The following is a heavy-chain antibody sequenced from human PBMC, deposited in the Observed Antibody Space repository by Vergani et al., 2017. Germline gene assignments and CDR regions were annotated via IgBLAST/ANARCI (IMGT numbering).Heavy chain of an antibody. CDR3: ARDCTSGGCPDNYGMDV. V-gene: IGHV3-21*06. J-gene: IGHJ6*02. D-gene: IGHD2-8*01. CDR1: GFTFSDFS. Sequence: VQLVESGGGLVKPGGSLRPSCAASGFTFSDFSMSWVRQAPGKGLEWVAFIGSSGPYINYADSVKGRFIISRDNTNNSLFLQLRSLRAEDAAVYYCARDCTSGGCPDNYGMDVWGQGATVTASS. CDR2: IGSSGPYI.